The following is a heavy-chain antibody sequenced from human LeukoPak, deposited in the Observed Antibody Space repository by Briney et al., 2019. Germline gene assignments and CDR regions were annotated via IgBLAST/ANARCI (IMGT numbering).Heavy chain of an antibody. CDR2: ISGSGGST. J-gene: IGHJ5*02. CDR3: AKDPEYYYGSGSYSWFDP. V-gene: IGHV3-23*01. CDR1: GFTFSSYA. D-gene: IGHD3-10*01. Sequence: PGGSLRLSCAASGFTFSSYAMSWVRQAPGEGLGWVSAISGSGGSTYYADSVKCRFTISRDNSKNTLYLQMNSLRAEDTAVYYCAKDPEYYYGSGSYSWFDPWGQGTLVTVSS.